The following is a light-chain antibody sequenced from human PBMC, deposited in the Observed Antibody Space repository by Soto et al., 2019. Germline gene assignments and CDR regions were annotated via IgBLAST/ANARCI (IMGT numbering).Light chain of an antibody. CDR2: GAS. V-gene: IGKV3-20*01. J-gene: IGKJ4*02. CDR1: QSISITY. CDR3: QHYGGSLT. Sequence: EIVLTQSPGTLSLSPGERATLSCMASQSISITYLAWYQQKRGQAPRLLIYGASRMATGIPDRFRGSGAGTDFYLTISRLEPEDVAWYDCQHYGGSLTCGGGTKVEIK.